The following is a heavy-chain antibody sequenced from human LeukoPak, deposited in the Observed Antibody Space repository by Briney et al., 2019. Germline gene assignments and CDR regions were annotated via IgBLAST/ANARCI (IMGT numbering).Heavy chain of an antibody. CDR3: ARDEPYNSGWYYFDY. V-gene: IGHV1-69*06. CDR2: IIPIFGTA. J-gene: IGHJ4*02. Sequence: GASVKVSCKASGGTFSSYAISWVRQAPGQGLEWMGGIIPIFGTANYAQKFQGRVTITADKSTSTAYMELSSLRSEDTAVYYCARDEPYNSGWYYFDYWGQGTLVTVSS. CDR1: GGTFSSYA. D-gene: IGHD6-19*01.